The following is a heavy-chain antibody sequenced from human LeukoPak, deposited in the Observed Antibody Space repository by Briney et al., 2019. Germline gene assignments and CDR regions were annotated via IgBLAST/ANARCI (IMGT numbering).Heavy chain of an antibody. CDR1: GFTFSNYG. J-gene: IGHJ4*02. CDR2: ISYDGSNK. D-gene: IGHD6-6*01. Sequence: GGSLRLSCAGSGFTFSNYGMHWVRQAPGKGLEWVAVISYDGSNKYYADSVKGRFTISRDNSKNTLYLQMNSLRAEDTAVYYCAKIAARLGDPADYWGQGTLVTVSS. CDR3: AKIAARLGDPADY. V-gene: IGHV3-30*18.